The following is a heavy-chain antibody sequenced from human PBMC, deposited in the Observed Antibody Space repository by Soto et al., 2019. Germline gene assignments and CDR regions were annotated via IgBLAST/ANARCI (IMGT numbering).Heavy chain of an antibody. CDR1: GGSFSGYY. Sequence: QVQLQQWGAGLLKPSETLSLTCAGYGGSFSGYYWSWIRQPPGKGREWIGEINHSGSTNYNPSLKSRVTISVVTSKNQCSLKLSYVPGSDTAVYYCARGWNGQHLVLRSNWFDPWGKGTMVNVSS. CDR2: INHSGST. D-gene: IGHD6-13*01. CDR3: ARGWNGQHLVLRSNWFDP. J-gene: IGHJ5*02. V-gene: IGHV4-34*01.